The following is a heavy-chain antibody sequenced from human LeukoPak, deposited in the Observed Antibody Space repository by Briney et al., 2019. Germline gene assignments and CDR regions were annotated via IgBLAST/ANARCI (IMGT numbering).Heavy chain of an antibody. D-gene: IGHD3-3*01. V-gene: IGHV3-23*01. CDR3: AKECVELRFYNYFDY. J-gene: IGHJ4*02. CDR2: ISANGGST. Sequence: GGSLRLSCAASGFTFSSYAMSWVRQAPGKGLEWVSGISANGGSTNYADSVKGRFIVSRDNSKNTLYLQMNSLRAEDTAVYYCAKECVELRFYNYFDYWGQGTLVTVSS. CDR1: GFTFSSYA.